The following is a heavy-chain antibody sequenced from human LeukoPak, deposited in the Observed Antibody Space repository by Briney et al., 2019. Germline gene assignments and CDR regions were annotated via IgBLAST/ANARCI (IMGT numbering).Heavy chain of an antibody. J-gene: IGHJ4*02. CDR3: ARTRYYYNSRSYGAPYYFDY. CDR1: GGSISSNSYY. Sequence: KPPETLSLTCAVSGGSISSNSYYWGWIRQPPGKGLEWIGSIYYSGSTYYNPSLKSRVTISVDTSKNQFSLKLSSVTAADTAVYYCARTRYYYNSRSYGAPYYFDYWGQGTLVTVSS. CDR2: IYYSGST. V-gene: IGHV4-39*01. D-gene: IGHD3-10*01.